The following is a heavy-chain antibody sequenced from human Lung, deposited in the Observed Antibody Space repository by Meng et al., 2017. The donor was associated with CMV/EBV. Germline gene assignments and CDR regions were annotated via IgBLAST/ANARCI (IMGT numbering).Heavy chain of an antibody. D-gene: IGHD1-7*01. V-gene: IGHV4-34*01. J-gene: IGHJ5*02. CDR2: INHSGST. CDR3: AREGITGTTGFDP. CDR1: GGSFSGYY. Sequence: SQTLSLTXAVYGGSFSGYYWSWIRQPPGKGLEWIGEINHSGSTNYNPSLKSRVTISVDTSKNQFSLKLSSVTAADTAVYYCAREGITGTTGFDPWGQGTLVTVSS.